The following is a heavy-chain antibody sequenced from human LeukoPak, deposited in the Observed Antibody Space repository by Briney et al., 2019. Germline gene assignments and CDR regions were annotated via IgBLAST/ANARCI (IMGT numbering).Heavy chain of an antibody. D-gene: IGHD6-19*01. CDR2: IIPIFGTA. CDR3: ARERWDKAVAGTYTYYYGMDV. J-gene: IGHJ6*02. Sequence: SVKVSCKASGGTFSSYAISWVRQAPGQGLEWTGGIIPIFGTANYAQKFQGRVTITADESTSTAYMELSSLRSEDTAVYYCARERWDKAVAGTYTYYYGMDVWGQGTTVTVSS. CDR1: GGTFSSYA. V-gene: IGHV1-69*01.